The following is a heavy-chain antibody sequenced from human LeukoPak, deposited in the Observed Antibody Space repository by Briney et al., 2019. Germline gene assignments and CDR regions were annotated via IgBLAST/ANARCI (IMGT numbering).Heavy chain of an antibody. V-gene: IGHV3-21*01. J-gene: IGHJ4*02. Sequence: GGSLRLSCAASGFTVSRYSMTCVRQAPGKGLEWVSSISSSSYIYYADSVKGRFTISRDNAKNSLYLQMNSLRAEDTAVYYCARPGAPRSGWTTKDYFDYWGQGTLVTVSS. CDR2: ISSSSYI. D-gene: IGHD6-19*01. CDR1: GFTVSRYS. CDR3: ARPGAPRSGWTTKDYFDY.